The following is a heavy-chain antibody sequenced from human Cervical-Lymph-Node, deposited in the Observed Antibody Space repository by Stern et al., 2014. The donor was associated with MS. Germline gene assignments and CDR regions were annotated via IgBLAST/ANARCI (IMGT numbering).Heavy chain of an antibody. CDR3: ARGAVAGYMWFDP. Sequence: VQLVESGAEVKKPGESLKISCEGSGYSFTSYWIAWVRQMPGQGLEWMGIIYPDDSATRYSPAFQGQVTISADKSIATAYSQWSSLKASDTAIYYCARGAVAGYMWFDPWGQGTLVTVSS. V-gene: IGHV5-51*03. D-gene: IGHD6-13*01. CDR1: GYSFTSYW. J-gene: IGHJ5*02. CDR2: IYPDDSAT.